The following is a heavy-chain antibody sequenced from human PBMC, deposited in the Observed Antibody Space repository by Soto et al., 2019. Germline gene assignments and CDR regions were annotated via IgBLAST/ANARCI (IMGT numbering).Heavy chain of an antibody. CDR2: TYHSGST. V-gene: IGHV4-4*02. Sequence: SETLSLTCAVSGGSISSSNWWSWVRQPPGKGLEWIGETYHSGSTNYNPSLKSRVTISVDKSKNQFSLKLSSVTAADMAVYYCARDTRLYSSSAINGNYYYYGMDVWGQGTTVT. CDR3: ARDTRLYSSSAINGNYYYYGMDV. J-gene: IGHJ6*02. D-gene: IGHD6-6*01. CDR1: GGSISSSNW.